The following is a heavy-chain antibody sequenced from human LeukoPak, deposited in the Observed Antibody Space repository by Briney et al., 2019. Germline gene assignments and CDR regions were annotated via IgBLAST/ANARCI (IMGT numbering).Heavy chain of an antibody. CDR2: IYPGDFDT. D-gene: IGHD5-18*01. J-gene: IGHJ4*02. V-gene: IGHV5-51*01. CDR1: GYSSTTSW. Sequence: GASLKISCQGFGYSSTTSWIAWGRQMPGKGLEWMGSIYPGDFDTRYSPSFQGQGTISVDKSVTTASLQWSSLKASGTAMFYCARLSSGPSYGTTYFDNWGQGTLVTVSS. CDR3: ARLSSGPSYGTTYFDN.